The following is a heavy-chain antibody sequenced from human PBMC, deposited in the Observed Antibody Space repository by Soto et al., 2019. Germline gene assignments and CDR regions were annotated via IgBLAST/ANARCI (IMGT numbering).Heavy chain of an antibody. CDR2: ISGSGGST. CDR3: AKGAHCSSTSCYNAFDV. V-gene: IGHV3-23*01. J-gene: IGHJ3*01. Sequence: EVQLLESGGGLVQPGGSLTVSCAASGFTFSSSAMNWVRQAPGKGLEWVSVISGSGGSTYYADSVEGRFTISRDNSKNTLYLRMTSLRAEDAAVYYCAKGAHCSSTSCYNAFDVWGQGTMVTVSS. CDR1: GFTFSSSA. D-gene: IGHD2-2*02.